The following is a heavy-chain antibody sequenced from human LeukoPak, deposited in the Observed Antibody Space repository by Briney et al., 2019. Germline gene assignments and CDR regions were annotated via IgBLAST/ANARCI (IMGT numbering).Heavy chain of an antibody. CDR3: ARGSFDSSGYYVFDY. V-gene: IGHV4-4*07. J-gene: IGHJ4*02. D-gene: IGHD3-22*01. CDR1: GASISTNY. CDR2: IYNSGNT. Sequence: SETLSLTCSVSGASISTNYWSWIRQPAGKGLEWIGRIYNSGNTNYSPSLESRVTISADTSKNHFSLRLTSVTAADTAVYYCARGSFDSSGYYVFDYWCQGRLVTVSS.